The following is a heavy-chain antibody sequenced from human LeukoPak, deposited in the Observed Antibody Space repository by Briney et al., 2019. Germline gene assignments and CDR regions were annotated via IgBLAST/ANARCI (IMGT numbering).Heavy chain of an antibody. CDR3: VASRWSGALDF. D-gene: IGHD3-3*01. Sequence: HPGGSLRLSCVGSSIRFADHWVLWVRQVPGKPPAWVARSDRDGVVREYADSVKGRFTIPRDNARNTVHLEMNRLKVEDTAIYYCVASRWSGALDFWGQGSLVTVSS. V-gene: IGHV3-74*01. CDR2: SDRDGVVR. J-gene: IGHJ4*02. CDR1: SIRFADHW.